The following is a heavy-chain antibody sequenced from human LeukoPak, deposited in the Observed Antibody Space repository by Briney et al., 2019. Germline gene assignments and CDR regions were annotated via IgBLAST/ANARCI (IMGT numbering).Heavy chain of an antibody. Sequence: PSETLSLTCTVSGGSISSGSYYWSWIRQPPGKGLEWIGYIYYSGSTNYNPSLKSRVTISVDTSKNQFSLKLSSVTAADTAVYYCARGNTILLDKALVSEPPGYFDLWGRGTLVTVSS. D-gene: IGHD3-9*01. CDR1: GGSISSGSYY. CDR3: ARGNTILLDKALVSEPPGYFDL. J-gene: IGHJ2*01. V-gene: IGHV4-61*01. CDR2: IYYSGST.